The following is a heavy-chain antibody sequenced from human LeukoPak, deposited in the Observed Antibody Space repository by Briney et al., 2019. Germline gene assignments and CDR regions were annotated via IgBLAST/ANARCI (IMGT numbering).Heavy chain of an antibody. D-gene: IGHD2-8*02. CDR1: GFAFSNHA. V-gene: IGHV3-21*01. Sequence: GGSLRLSCAASGFAFSNHALGWVRQAPGKGLEWVSSISSTSAYIHYADSVKGRFTISRDNVDNVVYLEMNGLRAEDTATYYCARVAVSGPTGWFDSWGQGTLVIVFS. CDR3: ARVAVSGPTGWFDS. CDR2: ISSTSAYI. J-gene: IGHJ5*01.